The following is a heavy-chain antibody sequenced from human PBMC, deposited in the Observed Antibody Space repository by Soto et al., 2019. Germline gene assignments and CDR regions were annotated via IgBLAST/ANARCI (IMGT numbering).Heavy chain of an antibody. J-gene: IGHJ4*02. CDR3: AKDQASGQGSFDS. CDR1: GFTFNIYG. V-gene: IGHV3-30*18. Sequence: VKLVESGGGVVQPGGSLRLSCAASGFTFNIYGMHWVRQAPDKGLEGLALISYDGSNQYYADSVKGRFTISRDNSKNTLFLQMNSMRADDTAVYYCAKDQASGQGSFDSWGQGTLVTVSS. CDR2: ISYDGSNQ.